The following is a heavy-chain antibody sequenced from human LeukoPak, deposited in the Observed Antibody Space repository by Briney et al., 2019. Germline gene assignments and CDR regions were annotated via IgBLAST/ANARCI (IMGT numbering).Heavy chain of an antibody. CDR1: GFTFSSYW. J-gene: IGHJ4*02. D-gene: IGHD4-11*01. CDR3: ARALTHSNYVPPYYFDY. CDR2: INSDGSST. Sequence: GGSLRLSCAASGFTFSSYWMHWVRQAPGKGLVWVSRINSDGSSTSYADSAKGRFTISRDNAKNTLYLQMNSLRAEDTAVYYCARALTHSNYVPPYYFDYWGQGTLVTVSS. V-gene: IGHV3-74*01.